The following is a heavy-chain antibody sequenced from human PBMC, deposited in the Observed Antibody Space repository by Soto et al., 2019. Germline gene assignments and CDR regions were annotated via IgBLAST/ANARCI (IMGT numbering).Heavy chain of an antibody. CDR3: AKEDGGSGYYLYYYYGMDV. CDR1: GFTFSSYW. D-gene: IGHD3-22*01. V-gene: IGHV3-23*04. J-gene: IGHJ6*02. Sequence: EVQLVESGGGLVQPGGSLRLSCAASGFTFSSYWMHWVRQPPGRGLVWVSAISGSGGSTYYADSVKGRFTISRDNSKNTLYLQMNSLRAEDTAVYYCAKEDGGSGYYLYYYYGMDVWGQGTTVTVSS. CDR2: ISGSGGST.